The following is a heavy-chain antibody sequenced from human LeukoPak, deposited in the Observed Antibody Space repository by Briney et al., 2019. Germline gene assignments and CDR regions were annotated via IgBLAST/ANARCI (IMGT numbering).Heavy chain of an antibody. CDR3: AKNQKLRYFDWLNLAPDY. J-gene: IGHJ4*02. D-gene: IGHD3-9*01. V-gene: IGHV3-30*18. Sequence: GGSLRLSCAASGFTFSSYGMLWVRQAPGKGLEWVAVISYDGSNKYYVDSVKGRFTISRDNSKNTLYLQMNSLRAKDTAVYYCAKNQKLRYFDWLNLAPDYWGQGTLVTVSS. CDR1: GFTFSSYG. CDR2: ISYDGSNK.